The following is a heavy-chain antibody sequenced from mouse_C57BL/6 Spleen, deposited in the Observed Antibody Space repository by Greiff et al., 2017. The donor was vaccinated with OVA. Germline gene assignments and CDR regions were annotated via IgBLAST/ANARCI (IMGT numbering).Heavy chain of an antibody. CDR1: GYTFTSYW. CDR3: ARLYCSPYFDY. CDR2: IDPSDSET. J-gene: IGHJ2*01. Sequence: QVQLQQPGAELVRPGSSVKLSCKASGYTFTSYWMHWVKQRPIQGLEWIGNIDPSDSETHYNQKFKDKATLTVDKSSSTAYMQLSSLTSEDSAVYYCARLYCSPYFDYWGQGTTLTVSS. V-gene: IGHV1-52*01. D-gene: IGHD1-1*01.